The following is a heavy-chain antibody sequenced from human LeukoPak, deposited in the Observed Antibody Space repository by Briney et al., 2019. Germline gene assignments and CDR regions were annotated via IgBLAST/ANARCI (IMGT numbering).Heavy chain of an antibody. CDR2: ISTSGSPI. CDR3: ARRYCSSTSCLFDY. J-gene: IGHJ4*02. CDR1: GFTFSSYE. V-gene: IGHV3-48*03. D-gene: IGHD2-2*01. Sequence: GGSLRLSCAASGFTFSSYEMNWVRQAPGKGLEWVSYISTSGSPIYYADSVKGRFTISRDNAKNSLYLQMNSLRAEDTAVYYCARRYCSSTSCLFDYWGQGTLVTVSS.